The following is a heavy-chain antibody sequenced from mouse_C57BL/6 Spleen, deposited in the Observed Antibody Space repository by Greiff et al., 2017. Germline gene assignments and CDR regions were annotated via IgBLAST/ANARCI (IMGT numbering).Heavy chain of an antibody. V-gene: IGHV1-64*01. CDR1: GYTFTSYW. D-gene: IGHD1-1*01. CDR2: IHPNSGST. J-gene: IGHJ2*01. CDR3: AREKYYGSSPFDY. Sequence: QVQLQQSGAELVKPGASVKLSCKASGYTFTSYWMHWVKQRPGQGLEWIGMIHPNSGSTNYNEKFKSKATLTVDKSSSTAYMQLSSLTSEDSAVYYCAREKYYGSSPFDYWGQGTTLTVSS.